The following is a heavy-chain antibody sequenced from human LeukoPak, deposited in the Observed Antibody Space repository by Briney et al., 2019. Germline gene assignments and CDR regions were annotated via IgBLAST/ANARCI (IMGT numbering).Heavy chain of an antibody. Sequence: ASVKVSCKASGYTFTSYYMHWVRQAPGQGLEWMGWMNPNSGATNYAQKFQGRVTMTRDTSSSTAYMELRRLTSDDTAVYYCARDNSVGDYAWWFDPWGQGTLVTVSS. CDR1: GYTFTSYY. CDR2: MNPNSGAT. J-gene: IGHJ5*02. V-gene: IGHV1-2*02. CDR3: ARDNSVGDYAWWFDP. D-gene: IGHD1-26*01.